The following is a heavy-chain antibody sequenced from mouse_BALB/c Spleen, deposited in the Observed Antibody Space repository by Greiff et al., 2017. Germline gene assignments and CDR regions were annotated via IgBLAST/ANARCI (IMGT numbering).Heavy chain of an antibody. CDR3: ARGRTPAWFAY. J-gene: IGHJ3*01. Sequence: DVHLVESGGGLVKPGGSLKLSCAASGFTFSSYAMSWVRQTPEKRLEWVASISSGGSTYYPDSVKGRFTISRDNARNILYLQMSSLRSEDTAMYYCARGRTPAWFAYWGQGTLVTVSA. CDR1: GFTFSSYA. V-gene: IGHV5-6-5*01. CDR2: ISSGGST.